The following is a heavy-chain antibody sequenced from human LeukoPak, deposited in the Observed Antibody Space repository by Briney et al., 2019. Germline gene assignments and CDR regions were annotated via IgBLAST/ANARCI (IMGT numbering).Heavy chain of an antibody. CDR1: GFTFSDNY. D-gene: IGHD3-10*02. CDR2: ISSSGSTI. V-gene: IGHV3-11*04. Sequence: GGSLRLPCAASGFTFSDNYMTWVRQAPGKGLEWVSYISSSGSTIYYADSVKGRFTISRDNAKNSLYLQMNSLRAEDTAVYYCAELGITMIGGVWGKGTTVTISS. J-gene: IGHJ6*04. CDR3: AELGITMIGGV.